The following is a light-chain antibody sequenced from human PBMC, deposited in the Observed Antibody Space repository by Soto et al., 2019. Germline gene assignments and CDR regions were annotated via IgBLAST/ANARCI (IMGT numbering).Light chain of an antibody. CDR2: LGS. CDR1: QSLLHSNGYNY. V-gene: IGKV2-28*01. J-gene: IGKJ1*01. Sequence: DIVVTQSPLTLPVTPGETASISCRSSQSLLHSNGYNYLDWYLQKPGQSPQLLIYLGSNRASGVPDRFSGSGSGTDFTLKISRVAAEHVGVYYCVQALQSPPWTFGQGTKVEIK. CDR3: VQALQSPPWT.